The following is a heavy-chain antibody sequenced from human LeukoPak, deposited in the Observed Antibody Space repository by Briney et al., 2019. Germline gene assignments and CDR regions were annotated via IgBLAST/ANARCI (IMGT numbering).Heavy chain of an antibody. J-gene: IGHJ6*02. D-gene: IGHD1-26*01. CDR1: GFTFSDAW. CDR2: IKSKTDGGTT. Sequence: GGSLRLSCAASGFTFSDAWMSWVRQAPGKGLEWVGRIKSKTDGGTTDYAAPVKGRFTISRDDSKNTLYLQMNSLKTEDTAVYYCTTGGRVGATIGYYYYGMDVWGQGTTVTVSS. V-gene: IGHV3-15*01. CDR3: TTGGRVGATIGYYYYGMDV.